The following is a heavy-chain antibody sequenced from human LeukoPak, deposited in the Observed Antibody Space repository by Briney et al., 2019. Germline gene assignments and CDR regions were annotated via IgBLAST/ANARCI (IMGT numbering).Heavy chain of an antibody. CDR3: AKSPDTWNYGFLDY. V-gene: IGHV3-30*18. CDR2: ISYDGSNK. Sequence: QPGGSLRLSCAASGFTFSSYGMHWVRQAPGKGLEWVAVISYDGSNKYYADSVKGRFTISRDNSKNTLYLQMNSLRAEDTAVYYCAKSPDTWNYGFLDYWGQGTLVTVSS. D-gene: IGHD1-7*01. CDR1: GFTFSSYG. J-gene: IGHJ4*02.